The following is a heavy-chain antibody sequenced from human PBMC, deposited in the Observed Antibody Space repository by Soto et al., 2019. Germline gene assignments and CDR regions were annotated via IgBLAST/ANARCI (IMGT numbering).Heavy chain of an antibody. CDR3: ARRWGFPVDF. D-gene: IGHD1-26*01. CDR1: GGSIGGRGYY. J-gene: IGHJ4*02. Sequence: LEIMCLTWSVAGGSIGGRGYYWSWIRQHPGKGLEWIGYIYYSGSTNYNPSLKSRVTISVDTSKNQFSLKLSSVTAADTAVYYCARRWGFPVDFWGQVTLVTV. V-gene: IGHV4-61*08. CDR2: IYYSGST.